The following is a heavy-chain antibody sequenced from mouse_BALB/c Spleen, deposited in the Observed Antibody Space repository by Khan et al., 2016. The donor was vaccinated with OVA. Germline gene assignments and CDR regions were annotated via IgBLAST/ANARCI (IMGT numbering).Heavy chain of an antibody. J-gene: IGHJ4*01. CDR1: GYTFTSYW. Sequence: QVQLQQSGHDLVKPGASVKLSCKASGYTFTSYWINWIKQRPGQGLEWVGQISPGSGSAYYNEVFKGKATLTIDTAYTTAYIQLSSLYSEDAAVYFCARSNYYGRSLSAMDYWGQGTSVTVSS. CDR3: ARSNYYGRSLSAMDY. CDR2: ISPGSGSA. V-gene: IGHV1S132*01. D-gene: IGHD1-1*01.